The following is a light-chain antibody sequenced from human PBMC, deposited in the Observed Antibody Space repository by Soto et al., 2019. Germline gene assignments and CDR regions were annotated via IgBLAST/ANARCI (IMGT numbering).Light chain of an antibody. V-gene: IGKV1-39*01. CDR2: AAS. Sequence: DIQMTQSPSSLSASVGDRVTITCRASQSISSSLNWYQQKPGKAPNLLIYAASSLQSGVPSRFSGSGSGTDFTLTISSLQPEDCATYYCQQSYRTPFTFGPGTKVDIK. CDR1: QSISSS. J-gene: IGKJ3*01. CDR3: QQSYRTPFT.